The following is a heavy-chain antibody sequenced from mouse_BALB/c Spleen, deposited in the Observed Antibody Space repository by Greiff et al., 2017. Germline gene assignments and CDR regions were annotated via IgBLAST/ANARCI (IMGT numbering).Heavy chain of an antibody. CDR1: GFTFSSYA. V-gene: IGHV5-6-5*01. CDR3: VYGSSPWFAY. CDR2: ISSGGST. J-gene: IGHJ3*01. Sequence: EVQGVESGGGLVKPGGSLKLSCAASGFTFSSYAMSWVRQTPEKRLEWVASISSGGSTYYPDSVKGRFTISRDNARNILYLQMSSLRSEDTAMCYCVYGSSPWFAYWGQGTLVTVSA. D-gene: IGHD1-1*01.